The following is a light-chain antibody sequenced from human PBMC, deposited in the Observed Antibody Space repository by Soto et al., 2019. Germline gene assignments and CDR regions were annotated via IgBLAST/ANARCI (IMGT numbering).Light chain of an antibody. CDR2: AAS. J-gene: IGKJ1*01. CDR1: QGIRSA. Sequence: AIQLTQSPSSLSASXGDRVTITCRASQGIRSALGWYQQKPGKVPKLLIYAASTLQSGVPSRFSGSGFGTDFTLTINSLQPEDFATYYCLLDYAYFWAFGQGTKVDIK. V-gene: IGKV1-6*01. CDR3: LLDYAYFWA.